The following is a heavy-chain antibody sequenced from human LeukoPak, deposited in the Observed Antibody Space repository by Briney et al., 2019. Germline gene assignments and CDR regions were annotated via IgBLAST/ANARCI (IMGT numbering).Heavy chain of an antibody. J-gene: IGHJ4*02. CDR1: GFTFSSYG. CDR3: ARVPPYSSGYYYDY. V-gene: IGHV3-48*04. CDR2: ISSSGSTI. D-gene: IGHD3-22*01. Sequence: GRSLRLSCAASGFTFSSYGMNWVRQAPGKGLEWVSYISSSGSTIYYADSVKGRFTISRGNAKNSLYLQMNSLRAEDTAVYYCARVPPYSSGYYYDYWGQGTLVTVSS.